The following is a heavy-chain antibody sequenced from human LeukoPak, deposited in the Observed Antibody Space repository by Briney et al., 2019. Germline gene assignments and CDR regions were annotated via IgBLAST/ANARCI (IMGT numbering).Heavy chain of an antibody. Sequence: GGSLRLSCAASGFTFSGFAMSWIRQAPGKGLEWVSSISRSGESTFYADSVRGRFTISRDNSKNTLYLQMNSLRAEDTAVYYCAKGPLLWDWGQGTLVAVSS. V-gene: IGHV3-23*01. CDR3: AKGPLLWD. CDR1: GFTFSGFA. J-gene: IGHJ4*02. CDR2: ISRSGEST. D-gene: IGHD2/OR15-2a*01.